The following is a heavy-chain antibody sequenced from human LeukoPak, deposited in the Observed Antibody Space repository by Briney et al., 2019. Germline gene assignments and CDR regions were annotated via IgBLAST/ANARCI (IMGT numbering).Heavy chain of an antibody. CDR3: ARDSSSWYDTYAMDV. CDR2: ISATSRYI. J-gene: IGHJ6*02. V-gene: IGHV3-21*01. CDR1: GFTFSSYS. Sequence: GGSLRLSCAASGFTFSSYSMNWVRPAPGKGLEWVSSISATSRYIYYADSVKGRFTISRDNAKNSLYLQMNSLRAEDTAVYYCARDSSSWYDTYAMDVWGQGTTVTVSS. D-gene: IGHD6-13*01.